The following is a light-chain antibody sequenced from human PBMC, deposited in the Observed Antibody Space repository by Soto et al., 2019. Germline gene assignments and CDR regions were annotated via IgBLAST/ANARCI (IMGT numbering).Light chain of an antibody. V-gene: IGKV3-15*01. CDR1: QSVSIN. J-gene: IGKJ1*01. CDR2: GEY. CDR3: QHYNSWPXTWT. Sequence: EIVMTESPATLSVSPGERATLSWRARQSVSINLGRYQQKTGQAPRLIIYGEYTRATGITARFSGSGSGTELTITISSLKSEDFAVYHCQHYNSWPXTWTSGQRTKV.